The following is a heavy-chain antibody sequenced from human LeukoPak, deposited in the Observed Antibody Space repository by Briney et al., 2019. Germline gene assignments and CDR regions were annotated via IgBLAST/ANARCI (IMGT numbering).Heavy chain of an antibody. CDR2: TSGSGGST. CDR3: AKESYGSGSYRN. V-gene: IGHV3-23*01. CDR1: GFTFSSYA. Sequence: AGGFLRLSCAASGFTFSSYAMSWVRQAPGKGLEWVSATSGSGGSTYYADSVKGRFTISRDNSKNTLYLQMNSLRAEDTAVYYCAKESYGSGSYRNWGQGTLVTVSS. J-gene: IGHJ4*02. D-gene: IGHD3-10*01.